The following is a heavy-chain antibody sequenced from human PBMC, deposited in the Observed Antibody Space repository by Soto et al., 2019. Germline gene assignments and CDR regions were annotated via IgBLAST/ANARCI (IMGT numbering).Heavy chain of an antibody. CDR2: ISNNGINK. Sequence: QVQLVASGGGVVQPGRSLRLSCAASGFTFRTYGMHWVRQAPGKGLEWLAVISNNGINKYYADSVKGRFTISRDNSRDTLFLQMNSLRGEDTAIYYCAKVIRADSTSSNFYYYSGLDVWGQGTTVTVSS. D-gene: IGHD6-6*01. V-gene: IGHV3-30*18. CDR3: AKVIRADSTSSNFYYYSGLDV. J-gene: IGHJ6*02. CDR1: GFTFRTYG.